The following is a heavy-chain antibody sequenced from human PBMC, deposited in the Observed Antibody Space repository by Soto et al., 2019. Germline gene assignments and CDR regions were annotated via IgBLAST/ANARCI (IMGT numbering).Heavy chain of an antibody. Sequence: QVQLQQWGAGLLKPSETLSLTCAISGGSFSGYYWSWIRQPPGKGLEWIWEINHDGITNYNPSLKSRVTISLDTSKNQFSLKLTSVTAADTAVYYCAGRYCTGGSCYRPWGQGTLVTVSS. J-gene: IGHJ4*02. CDR2: INHDGIT. CDR1: GGSFSGYY. D-gene: IGHD2-15*01. V-gene: IGHV4-34*01. CDR3: AGRYCTGGSCYRP.